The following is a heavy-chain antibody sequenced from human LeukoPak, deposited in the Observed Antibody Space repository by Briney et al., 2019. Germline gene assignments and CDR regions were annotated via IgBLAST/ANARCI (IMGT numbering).Heavy chain of an antibody. J-gene: IGHJ4*02. V-gene: IGHV3-48*01. D-gene: IGHD6-13*01. CDR3: ARAGPSSSWHKFDY. CDR1: GFTFSSFD. Sequence: GGSLRLSCAASGFTFSSFDMNWVRQAPGKGLEWLSYISNSGSTMYYADSVKGRFTISRDNSKNTLYLQMSRLRAEDTAVYYCARAGPSSSWHKFDYWGQGTLVTVSS. CDR2: ISNSGSTM.